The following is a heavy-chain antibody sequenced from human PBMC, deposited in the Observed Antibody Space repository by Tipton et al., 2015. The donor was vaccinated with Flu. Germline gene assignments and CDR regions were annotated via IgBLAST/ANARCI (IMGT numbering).Heavy chain of an antibody. CDR2: IYYSGST. Sequence: TLSLTCTVSGGSISSYYWSWIRQPPGKGLEWIGYIYYSGSTNYNPSLKSRVTISVDTSKNQFSLKLSSVTAADTAVYYCERRYDDSSGPLDYWGQGTLVTVSS. CDR1: GGSISSYY. CDR3: ERRYDDSSGPLDY. D-gene: IGHD3-22*01. V-gene: IGHV4-59*01. J-gene: IGHJ4*02.